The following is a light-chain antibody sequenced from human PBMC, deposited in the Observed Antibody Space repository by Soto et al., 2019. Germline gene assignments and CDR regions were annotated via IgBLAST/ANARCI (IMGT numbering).Light chain of an antibody. CDR2: EVS. V-gene: IGLV2-23*02. CDR3: CSYAGSSTSLVV. J-gene: IGLJ2*01. CDR1: SSDVGSYNL. Sequence: QSALTQPASVSGSPGQWITISCTGTSSDVGSYNLVSWYQQHPGKAPKLMIYEVSKRPSGVSNRFSGSKSGNTASLTISGLQAEDEADYYCCSYAGSSTSLVVFGGGTKLTVL.